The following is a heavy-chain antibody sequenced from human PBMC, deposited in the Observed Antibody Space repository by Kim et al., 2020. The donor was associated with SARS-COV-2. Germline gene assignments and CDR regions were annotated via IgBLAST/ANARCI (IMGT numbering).Heavy chain of an antibody. D-gene: IGHD3-10*01. V-gene: IGHV3-33*05. CDR3: ARDDGSLWFGELSYFDY. Sequence: GGSLRLSCAASGFTFSSYGMHWVRQAPGKGLEWVAVISYDGSNKNYADSVKGRFTISRDNSKNTLYLQMNSLRAEDTAVYYCARDDGSLWFGELSYFDY. CDR1: GFTFSSYG. CDR2: ISYDGSNK. J-gene: IGHJ4*01.